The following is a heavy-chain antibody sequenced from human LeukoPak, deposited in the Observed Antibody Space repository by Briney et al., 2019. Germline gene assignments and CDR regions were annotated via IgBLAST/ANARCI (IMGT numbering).Heavy chain of an antibody. J-gene: IGHJ4*02. CDR1: GFAVRNNF. D-gene: IGHD5-18*01. Sequence: PGGSLRLSCAASGFAVRNNFMSWVRQAPGKGLEGVSSIFSGGNTFYADSVKGRFTISRDNSKNTVYLQMNSLRAEDTAVYYWARGNSFGDWGQGTLVTVSS. CDR3: ARGNSFGD. V-gene: IGHV3-53*01. CDR2: IFSGGNT.